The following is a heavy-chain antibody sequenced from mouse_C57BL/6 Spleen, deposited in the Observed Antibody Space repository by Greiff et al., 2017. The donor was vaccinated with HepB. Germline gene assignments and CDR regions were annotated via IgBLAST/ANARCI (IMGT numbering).Heavy chain of an antibody. Sequence: VQLQQSGAELMKPGASVKLSCKATGYTFTGYWIEWVKQRPGHGLEWIGEILPGSGSTNYNEKFKGKATFTADTSSNTAYMQLSSLTTEDSAIYYCAREGGYYYGSSYGFDYWGQGTTLTVSS. CDR1: GYTFTGYW. V-gene: IGHV1-9*01. CDR2: ILPGSGST. D-gene: IGHD1-1*01. J-gene: IGHJ2*01. CDR3: AREGGYYYGSSYGFDY.